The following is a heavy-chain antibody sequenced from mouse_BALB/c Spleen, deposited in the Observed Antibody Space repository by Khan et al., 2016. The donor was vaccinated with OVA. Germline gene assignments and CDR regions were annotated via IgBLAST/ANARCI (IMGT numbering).Heavy chain of an antibody. J-gene: IGHJ3*01. CDR1: GYTFTDYS. CDR2: INPNNGGT. D-gene: IGHD3-3*01. V-gene: IGHV1-18*01. CDR3: ARGGVGAFAY. Sequence: VRLQQSGPELVKPGASVKIPCKASGYTFTDYSMDWVKQSPGKSLEWIGYINPNNGGTIYNQKFKGKATLTVDKSSNTAYMELRSLTSEDTAVYCCARGGVGAFAYWGQGTLVTVSA.